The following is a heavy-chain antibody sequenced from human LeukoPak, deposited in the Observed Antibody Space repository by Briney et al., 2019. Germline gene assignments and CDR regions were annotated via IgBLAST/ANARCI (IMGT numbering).Heavy chain of an antibody. J-gene: IGHJ4*02. Sequence: GGSLRLSCAASGFTFSSYSMNWVRQAPGKGLEWVSSISSSSSYIYYADSVKGRFTISRDNAKNSLYLQMNSLRAEDTAVYYCARDRVLGGSGSYFDYWGQGTLVTVSS. CDR3: ARDRVLGGSGSYFDY. CDR2: ISSSSSYI. V-gene: IGHV3-21*01. CDR1: GFTFSSYS. D-gene: IGHD3-10*01.